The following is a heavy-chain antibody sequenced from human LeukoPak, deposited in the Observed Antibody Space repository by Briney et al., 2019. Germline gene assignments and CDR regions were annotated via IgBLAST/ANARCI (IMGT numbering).Heavy chain of an antibody. J-gene: IGHJ4*02. V-gene: IGHV3-15*01. CDR3: TTVNSAAFDY. Sequence: GGSLRLSCVASGFTVSNAWMSWVRQAPGKGLEWVGRIKSKTDGGTTDYAAPVKGRLTISRDDSKNTFYLLMNSLKTEDTAVYDCTTVNSAAFDYWGQGTLVTVSS. CDR1: GFTVSNAW. D-gene: IGHD3-10*01. CDR2: IKSKTDGGTT.